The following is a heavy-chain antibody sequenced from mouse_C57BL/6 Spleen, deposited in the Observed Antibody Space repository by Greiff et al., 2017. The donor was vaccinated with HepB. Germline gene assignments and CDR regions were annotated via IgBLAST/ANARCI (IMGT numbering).Heavy chain of an antibody. J-gene: IGHJ1*03. CDR3: AREYYGSSSKYFDV. V-gene: IGHV1-39*01. CDR2: INPNNGTT. D-gene: IGHD1-1*01. Sequence: EVQLQQSGPELVKPGASVKISCKASGYSFTDYNMNWVKQSNGKSLEWIGVINPNNGTTSYNQKFKGKATLTLDQSSSTAYMQLNILTSEDSAVYYCAREYYGSSSKYFDVWGTGTTVTVSS. CDR1: GYSFTDYN.